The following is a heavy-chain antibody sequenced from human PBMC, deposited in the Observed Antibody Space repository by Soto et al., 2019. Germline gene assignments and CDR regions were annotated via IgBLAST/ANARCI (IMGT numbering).Heavy chain of an antibody. J-gene: IGHJ6*02. CDR3: ARDGGDERTDYNDSGLDV. V-gene: IGHV3-30*04. CDR2: ISYDGRNK. CDR1: GFTVSSYV. Sequence: QVKLVESGGGVVQPGRSLRLSCAASGFTVSSYVMHWVRQAPGKGLEWVAVISYDGRNKYYADSVKGRFTISRDNSQNTLHMEMNSLRGEDTAVYSCARDGGDERTDYNDSGLDVWGQGTTVAVSS. D-gene: IGHD3-16*01.